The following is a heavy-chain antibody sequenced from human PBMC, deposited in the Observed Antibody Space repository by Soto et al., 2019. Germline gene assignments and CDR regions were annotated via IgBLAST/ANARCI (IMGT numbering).Heavy chain of an antibody. CDR2: IYPDDSAT. D-gene: IGHD3-3*01. Sequence: TSSWIGWVRQMPGKGLEWMGIIYPDDSATRYSPSFQGQVTISADKSISTAYLQWSSLKASDTAMYYCARRGRSDGAYYYGMDVWGQGTTVTVSS. J-gene: IGHJ6*02. V-gene: IGHV5-51*01. CDR3: ARRGRSDGAYYYGMDV. CDR1: TSSW.